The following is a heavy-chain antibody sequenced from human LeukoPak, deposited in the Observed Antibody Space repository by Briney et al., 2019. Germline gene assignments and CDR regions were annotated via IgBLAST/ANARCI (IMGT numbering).Heavy chain of an antibody. J-gene: IGHJ4*02. CDR2: ISTSTGDT. V-gene: IGHV1-18*01. D-gene: IGHD4-11*01. CDR3: ARDDNYGIFVNVDY. Sequence: GASVKVSCKTSGYSFILYGISWARQAPGQGPEWMGWISTSTGDTKYTQKFQGRVTLTTDTSTSTAYMELGSLRSDDTAVYYCARDDNYGIFVNVDYWGQGTLVTVSS. CDR1: GYSFILYG.